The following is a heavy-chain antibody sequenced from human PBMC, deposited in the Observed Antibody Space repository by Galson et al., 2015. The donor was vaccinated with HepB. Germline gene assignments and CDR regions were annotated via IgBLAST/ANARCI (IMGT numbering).Heavy chain of an antibody. J-gene: IGHJ5*02. V-gene: IGHV1-18*01. D-gene: IGHD2-2*01. CDR2: ISAYNGNT. CDR1: GYTFTSYG. CDR3: ASHRYCSSTSCYYWFDP. Sequence: SVTVSCKASGYTFTSYGISWVRQAPGQGLEWMGWISAYNGNTNYAQKLQGRVTMTTDTSTSTAYMELRSLRSDDTAVYYCASHRYCSSTSCYYWFDPWGQGTLVTVSS.